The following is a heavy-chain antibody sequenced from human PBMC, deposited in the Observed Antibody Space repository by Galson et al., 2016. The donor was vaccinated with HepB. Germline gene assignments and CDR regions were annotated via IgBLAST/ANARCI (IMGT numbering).Heavy chain of an antibody. CDR1: GGSISSNNW. CDR3: ARGGAFIGQTRTGCDI. V-gene: IGHV4-4*01. D-gene: IGHD1-26*01. CDR2: IFHTGTT. Sequence: ETLSLTCSVSGGSISSNNWWNWVRQSPEKGLEWIGGIFHTGTTNDNPSFKSRVIMSVDKSKNDFSLKLTSVTAADTAVYCCARGGAFIGQTRTGCDIWGQGTMVTVSS. J-gene: IGHJ3*02.